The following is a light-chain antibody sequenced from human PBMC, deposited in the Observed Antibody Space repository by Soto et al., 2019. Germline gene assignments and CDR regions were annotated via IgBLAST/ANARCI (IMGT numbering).Light chain of an antibody. CDR1: QSVSSSY. CDR3: HQRQSWPRT. Sequence: EIVLTQSPGTQSLSPGDTATLSCRASQSVSSSYLAWYQQKPGQAPRLLIYGASRRATGIPDRFSGSGSGTDFILTISRLEPEDFAVYYCHQRQSWPRTFGQGTKVDIK. V-gene: IGKV3-20*01. CDR2: GAS. J-gene: IGKJ1*01.